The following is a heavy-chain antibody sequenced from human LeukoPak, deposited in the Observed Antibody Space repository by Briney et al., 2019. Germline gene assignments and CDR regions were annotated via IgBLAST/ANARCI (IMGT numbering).Heavy chain of an antibody. V-gene: IGHV4-38-2*02. CDR3: ARSFTGDV. CDR2: MFHSGTT. Sequence: SETLSLTCTVSNFSIGRGYYWAWIRQPPGKGLEWIANMFHSGTTFYNPSLRSRVTLSIDTSKNQLSLKLSSVTAADTAVYYCARSFTGDVWGKGTTVTVSS. CDR1: NFSIGRGYY. J-gene: IGHJ6*04. D-gene: IGHD2-8*02.